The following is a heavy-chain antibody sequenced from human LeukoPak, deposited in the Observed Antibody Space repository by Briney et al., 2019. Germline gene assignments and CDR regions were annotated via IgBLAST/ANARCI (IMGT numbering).Heavy chain of an antibody. D-gene: IGHD2-2*01. CDR3: AREIYCSSTSCQGYYYMDV. V-gene: IGHV4-38-2*02. CDR2: IYHSGST. Sequence: SETLSLTCAVSGYSISSGYYWGWIRRPPGKGLEWIGSIYHSGSTYYNPSLKSRVTISVDTSKNQFSLKLSSVTAADTAVYYCAREIYCSSTSCQGYYYMDVWGKGTTVTVSS. CDR1: GYSISSGYY. J-gene: IGHJ6*03.